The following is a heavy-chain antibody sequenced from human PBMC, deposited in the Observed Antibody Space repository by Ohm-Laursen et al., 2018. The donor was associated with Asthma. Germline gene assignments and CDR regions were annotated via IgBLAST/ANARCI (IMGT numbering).Heavy chain of an antibody. D-gene: IGHD1-26*01. CDR3: ARIGPEWELPGREYSLHH. Sequence: SLRLSCAASGFTFSSYAMSWVRQIPGKGLEWVAPISTASSFIYYADSVRGRFTTSRDNARNSVYLQMNSLRAEDTALYYCARIGPEWELPGREYSLHHWGEGTLVTVSS. V-gene: IGHV3-21*01. CDR2: ISTASSFI. CDR1: GFTFSSYA. J-gene: IGHJ1*01.